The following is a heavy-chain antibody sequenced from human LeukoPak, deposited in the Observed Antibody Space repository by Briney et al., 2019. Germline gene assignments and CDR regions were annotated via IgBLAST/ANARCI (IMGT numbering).Heavy chain of an antibody. CDR2: INAGNGNT. V-gene: IGHV1-3*01. CDR1: GGTFNSYA. D-gene: IGHD6-13*01. CDR3: ATTDPSAAAGEGSDY. J-gene: IGHJ4*02. Sequence: GASVKVSCKASGGTFNSYAISWVRQAPGQGLEWMGWINAGNGNTKYSQKFQGRVTITRDTSASTAYMELTSLRSEDTAVYYCATTDPSAAAGEGSDYWGQGTLVTVSS.